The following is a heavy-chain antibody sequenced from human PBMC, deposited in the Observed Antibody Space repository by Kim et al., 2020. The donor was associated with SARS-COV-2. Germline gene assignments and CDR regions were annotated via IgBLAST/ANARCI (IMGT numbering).Heavy chain of an antibody. J-gene: IGHJ3*02. V-gene: IGHV3-11*04. Sequence: GRFTISRDNAKNSLYLQMNSLRAEDTAVYYCARDEYPHPAAADTRVAFDIWGQGTMVTVSS. CDR3: ARDEYPHPAAADTRVAFDI. D-gene: IGHD6-13*01.